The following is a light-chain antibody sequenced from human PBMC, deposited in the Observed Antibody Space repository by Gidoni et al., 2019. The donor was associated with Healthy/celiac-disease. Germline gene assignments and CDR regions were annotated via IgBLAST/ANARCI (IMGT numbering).Light chain of an antibody. CDR2: QDR. V-gene: IGLV3-1*01. CDR3: QAWDSSTAHSV. Sequence: SYELTQPPSESVSPGQTASINCSGDKLGEKYTCWYQQKSGQSPWLVIFQDRKRPSWIPERFSGSTSGNTATLTISGTQAMDEADYFCQAWDSSTAHSVFGPGTKVTVL. CDR1: KLGEKY. J-gene: IGLJ1*01.